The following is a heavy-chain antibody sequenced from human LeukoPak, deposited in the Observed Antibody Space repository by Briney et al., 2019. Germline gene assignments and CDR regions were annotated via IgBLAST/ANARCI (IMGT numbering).Heavy chain of an antibody. CDR2: IFYSGST. V-gene: IGHV4-39*01. D-gene: IGHD1-1*01. Sequence: SETLSLTCTVSGGSISSSSYYWGWIRQPPGKGLEWIGSIFYSGSTYYNPSLERRVTISVDTSKNQFSLKQSSVTAADTAVFYCARHLITAAAGTLGNYFDYWGQGTLVTVPS. J-gene: IGHJ4*02. CDR1: GGSISSSSYY. CDR3: ARHLITAAAGTLGNYFDY.